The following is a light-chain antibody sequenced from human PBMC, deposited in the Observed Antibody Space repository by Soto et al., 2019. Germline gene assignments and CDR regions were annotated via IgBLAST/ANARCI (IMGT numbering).Light chain of an antibody. CDR3: QSYNDWPST. CDR1: ESLSTY. CDR2: GAS. J-gene: IGKJ2*01. Sequence: EIVMTQSPATLSVSPGERVTLSCRASESLSTYLAWYQQKPGQAPRLLIYGASTKATGIPATFSGSGSATDFTLTISSLQSEDCAVYYCQSYNDWPSTFGQGTKLEI. V-gene: IGKV3-15*01.